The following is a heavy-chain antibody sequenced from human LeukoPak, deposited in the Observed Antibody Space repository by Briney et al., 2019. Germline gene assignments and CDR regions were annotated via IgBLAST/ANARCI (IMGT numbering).Heavy chain of an antibody. J-gene: IGHJ6*02. CDR1: GFTFDDYA. V-gene: IGHV3-9*01. Sequence: PGRSLRLSCAASGFTFDDYAMHWVRQAPGKGLEWVSGISWNSGSIGYADSVKGRFTISRDNAKNSLCLQMNSLRAEDTALYYCARGYDILTGYIDYYGMDVWGQGTTVTVSS. CDR3: ARGYDILTGYIDYYGMDV. D-gene: IGHD3-9*01. CDR2: ISWNSGSI.